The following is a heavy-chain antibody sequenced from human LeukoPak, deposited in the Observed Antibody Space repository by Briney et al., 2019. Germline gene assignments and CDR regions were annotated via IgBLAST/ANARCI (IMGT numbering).Heavy chain of an antibody. D-gene: IGHD1-7*01. Sequence: GGSLRLSCAASGFTFSSYWMNWVRQAPGKGLEWVSYISSSSSYIYYADSVKGRFTISRDNAKNSLYLQMNSLRVEDTAVYYCARAHNWKYGTFDYWGQGTLVTVSS. J-gene: IGHJ4*02. CDR1: GFTFSSYW. V-gene: IGHV3-21*01. CDR2: ISSSSSYI. CDR3: ARAHNWKYGTFDY.